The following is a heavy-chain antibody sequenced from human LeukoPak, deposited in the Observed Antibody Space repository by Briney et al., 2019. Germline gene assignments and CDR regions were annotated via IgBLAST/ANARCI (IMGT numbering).Heavy chain of an antibody. CDR2: LYYSGST. D-gene: IGHD5-12*01. CDR1: GGSISSSSYY. J-gene: IGHJ5*02. CDR3: ARLDIGDSGNPNWFDP. Sequence: PSETLSLTCTVSGGSISSSSYYWGWIRQPPGKGLEWIGSLYYSGSTYYNPSLKSRVTISLDTFKNQFSLKLTSVTAADTAVFYCARLDIGDSGNPNWFDPWGQGTLVTVSS. V-gene: IGHV4-39*07.